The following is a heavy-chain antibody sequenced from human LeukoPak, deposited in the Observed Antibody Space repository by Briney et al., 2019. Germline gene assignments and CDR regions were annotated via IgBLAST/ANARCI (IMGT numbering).Heavy chain of an antibody. CDR1: GFTINNNY. V-gene: IGHV3-53*01. J-gene: IGHJ4*02. CDR2: IYSGGNT. CDR3: AKSGVLAAIGDYFDY. D-gene: IGHD2-15*01. Sequence: GGSLRLSCAASGFTINNNYMNWVRQAPGKGLEWVSVIYSGGNTYYADSVKGRFTISRDNSKNTLYLQMNSLRAEDTAVYYCAKSGVLAAIGDYFDYWGQGTLVTVSS.